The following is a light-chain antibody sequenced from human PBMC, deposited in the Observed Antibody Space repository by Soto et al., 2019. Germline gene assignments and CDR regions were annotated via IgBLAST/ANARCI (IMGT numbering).Light chain of an antibody. Sequence: EIVMTQSPATLSVSPGERATLSCRASQSVTSNLAWYQQKPSQAPRLLIYGASTRATGIPAKFSGSGSGTEFTLTISSLQSEDFAVYYCQQYNTWSTFGQGTKLEIK. CDR1: QSVTSN. V-gene: IGKV3-15*01. CDR2: GAS. J-gene: IGKJ1*01. CDR3: QQYNTWST.